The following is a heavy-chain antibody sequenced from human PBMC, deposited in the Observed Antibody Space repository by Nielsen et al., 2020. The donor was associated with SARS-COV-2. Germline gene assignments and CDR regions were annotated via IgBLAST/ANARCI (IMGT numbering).Heavy chain of an antibody. CDR3: AKVSVITIFGVVISHLDY. D-gene: IGHD3-3*01. J-gene: IGHJ4*02. Sequence: GESLKISCAASGFTFSSYAMSWVRQAPGKGLEWVSAISGSGGSTYYADSVKGRFTISRDNSKNTLYLQMNSLRAEDTAVYYCAKVSVITIFGVVISHLDYWGQGTLVTVSS. CDR2: ISGSGGST. V-gene: IGHV3-23*01. CDR1: GFTFSSYA.